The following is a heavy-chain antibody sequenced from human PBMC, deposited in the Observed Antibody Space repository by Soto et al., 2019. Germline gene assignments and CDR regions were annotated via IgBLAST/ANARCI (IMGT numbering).Heavy chain of an antibody. D-gene: IGHD2-15*01. CDR1: GGSISSGGYY. J-gene: IGHJ5*02. CDR3: ARVVSEDIVVVVVLRSWFDP. CDR2: IYYSGST. Sequence: QVQLQESGPGLVKPSQTLSLTCTVSGGSISSGGYYWSWIRQHPGKGLEWIGYIYYSGSTYYNPSLKSRVTISVDTSKNQFSLKLSSVTAADTAVYYCARVVSEDIVVVVVLRSWFDPWGQGTLVTVSS. V-gene: IGHV4-31*03.